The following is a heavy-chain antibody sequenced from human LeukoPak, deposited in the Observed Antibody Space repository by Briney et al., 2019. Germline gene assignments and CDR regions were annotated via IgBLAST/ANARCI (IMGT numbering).Heavy chain of an antibody. CDR3: AKDLNYDFWSGYSCDY. CDR2: IWSDGSKT. V-gene: IGHV3-33*06. J-gene: IGHJ4*02. CDR1: GFTLSHYG. Sequence: GGSLRLSCVASGFTLSHYGMHWVRQAPGKGLELVALIWSDGSKTSYADSVKGRFTISRDISRNTLYLQMNSLRAEDTAVYYCAKDLNYDFWSGYSCDYWGQGTPVTVSS. D-gene: IGHD3-3*01.